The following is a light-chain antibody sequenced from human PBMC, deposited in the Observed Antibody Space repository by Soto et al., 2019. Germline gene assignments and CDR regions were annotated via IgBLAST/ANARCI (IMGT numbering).Light chain of an antibody. CDR3: HQYESSLWT. Sequence: ENVLRQSPGTLSFSPGESATLSCRASQSVSASYLVWYQQKPGQAPRLLIYGASTRATGIPDRFSGSGSGTDFTLTISRLEPEDFAVYYCHQYESSLWTFGRGTKVDIK. V-gene: IGKV3-20*01. CDR1: QSVSASY. J-gene: IGKJ1*01. CDR2: GAS.